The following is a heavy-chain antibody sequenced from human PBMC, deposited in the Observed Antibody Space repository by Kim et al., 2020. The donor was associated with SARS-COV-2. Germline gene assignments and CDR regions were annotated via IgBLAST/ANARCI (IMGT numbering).Heavy chain of an antibody. Sequence: SETLSLTCTVSGGSISSYYWSWIRQPPGKGLEWIGYIYYSGSTNYNPSLKSRVTISVDTSKNQFSLKLSSVTAADTAVYYCARTDTEGKTNDYWGQGTLVTVSS. V-gene: IGHV4-59*08. J-gene: IGHJ4*02. CDR2: IYYSGST. CDR3: ARTDTEGKTNDY. CDR1: GGSISSYY.